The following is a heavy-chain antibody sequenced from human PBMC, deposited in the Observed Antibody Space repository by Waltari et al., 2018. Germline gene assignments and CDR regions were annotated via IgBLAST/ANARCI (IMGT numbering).Heavy chain of an antibody. CDR1: GGSFSGYY. CDR2: SNHSGST. Sequence: QVQLQQWGAGLLKPSETLSLTCAVYGGSFSGYYWSWIRPPPGKGLEWIGESNHSGSTNYNPSLKSRVTISVDTSKTQFSLKLSSVTAADTAVYYCARPTRDYWGQGTLVTVSS. V-gene: IGHV4-34*01. D-gene: IGHD2-2*01. J-gene: IGHJ4*02. CDR3: ARPTRDY.